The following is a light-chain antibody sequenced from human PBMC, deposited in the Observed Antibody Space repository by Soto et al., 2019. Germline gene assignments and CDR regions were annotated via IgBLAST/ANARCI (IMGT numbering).Light chain of an antibody. CDR2: AAS. CDR1: QGIRND. J-gene: IGKJ1*01. V-gene: IGKV1-17*01. CDR3: LQHNSYPPT. Sequence: DIQMTQSPSSLSASVGDRVIITCRASQGIRNDLGRYQQKPGKAPNRLTYAASSLQSGGPSRFSGSGSWTEFTLTISSLQPDDFAHYYCLQHNSYPPTFGQGTKVEIK.